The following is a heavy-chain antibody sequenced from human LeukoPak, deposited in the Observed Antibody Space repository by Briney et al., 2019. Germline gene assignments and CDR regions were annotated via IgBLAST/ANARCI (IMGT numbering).Heavy chain of an antibody. J-gene: IGHJ4*02. CDR1: GYSINNYW. CDR3: ASSSVSAAGFDY. CDR2: IYPADSDI. D-gene: IGHD6-13*01. V-gene: IGHV5-51*01. Sequence: GESLKISCKGSGYSINNYWIAWVRQMPGKGLEWMGIIYPADSDIRYSPSFQGQVTISADKSISTAYLQWNSLKASDTAMYYCASSSVSAAGFDYWGQGTLVTVSS.